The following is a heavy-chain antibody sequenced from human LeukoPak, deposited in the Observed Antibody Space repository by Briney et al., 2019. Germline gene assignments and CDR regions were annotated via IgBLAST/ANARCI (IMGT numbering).Heavy chain of an antibody. D-gene: IGHD1-26*01. V-gene: IGHV3-23*01. J-gene: IGHJ4*02. CDR2: VSGSGAIA. CDR3: AKDRSIGTYYTFDS. CDR1: GFTFSSYA. Sequence: GGSLRLSCAASGFTFSSYAMTWVRQAPGKGLEWVSAVSGSGAIAYYTDSVKGRFTISRDNSKNTLYLQMSSLTAKDTAVYYCAKDRSIGTYYTFDSWGQGTLVTVSS.